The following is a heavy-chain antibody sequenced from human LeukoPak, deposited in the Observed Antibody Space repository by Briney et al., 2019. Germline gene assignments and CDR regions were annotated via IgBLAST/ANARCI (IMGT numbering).Heavy chain of an antibody. Sequence: PGRSLRLSCDASGFTFSSYPMHWVRQAPGKGLEWVTLISPDGNNQEYADSVKGRFTISRDNSKNTLYLQMTSPTTEDTALYYCATGALPIGFLEVARPGNYFSNYLVVWGKGTMVVVSS. J-gene: IGHJ6*03. D-gene: IGHD3-3*02. CDR3: ATGALPIGFLEVARPGNYFSNYLVV. V-gene: IGHV3-30*04. CDR1: GFTFSSYP. CDR2: ISPDGNNQ.